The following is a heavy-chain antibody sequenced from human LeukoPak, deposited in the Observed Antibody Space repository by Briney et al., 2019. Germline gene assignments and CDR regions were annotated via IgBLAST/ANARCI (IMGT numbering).Heavy chain of an antibody. CDR2: IYYSGST. J-gene: IGHJ4*02. V-gene: IGHV4-39*01. CDR1: GGSISSNTSY. D-gene: IGHD2-21*02. Sequence: PSETLSLTCTVSGGSISSNTSYWGRIRPPPGMGLEWIGNIYYSGSTYYNPSLKSRVTISVDTSKKQFSLRLSSVTAADTAVYYCARYYCGGDCYSGYFDYWGQGTLATVSS. CDR3: ARYYCGGDCYSGYFDY.